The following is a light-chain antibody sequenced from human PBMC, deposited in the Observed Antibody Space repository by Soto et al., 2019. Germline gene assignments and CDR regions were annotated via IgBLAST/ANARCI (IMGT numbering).Light chain of an antibody. CDR2: LNSDGSH. V-gene: IGLV4-69*01. Sequence: QSVLTQSPSASASLGASVKLTCTLSSGHSSYAISWHQQQPEKGPRYLMKLNSDGSHSQGDGIPDRFSGSSSGAERYLTVSSLQSEDEADYYCQTWGTGIVLFGGGTKVTVL. J-gene: IGLJ2*01. CDR1: SGHSSYA. CDR3: QTWGTGIVL.